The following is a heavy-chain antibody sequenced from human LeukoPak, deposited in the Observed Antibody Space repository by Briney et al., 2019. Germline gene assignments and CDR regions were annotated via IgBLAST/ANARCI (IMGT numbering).Heavy chain of an antibody. CDR1: GFTLSCYA. CDR2: FRGSGGST. V-gene: IGHV3-23*01. CDR3: ANGDDYVWGSYRPPLDY. D-gene: IGHD3-16*02. J-gene: IGHJ4*02. Sequence: GALILSCPGSGFTLSCYALGWVRPAPGEGLEWVSAFRGSGGSTYYADSVKGRFTISRDNSKNTLYLQMNSLRAEDTAVYYCANGDDYVWGSYRPPLDYWGQGTLVTVSS.